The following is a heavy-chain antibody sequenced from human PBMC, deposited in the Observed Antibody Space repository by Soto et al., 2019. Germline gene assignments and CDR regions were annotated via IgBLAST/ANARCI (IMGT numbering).Heavy chain of an antibody. V-gene: IGHV3-23*01. D-gene: IGHD3-3*01. Sequence: EVQLLESGGGLVQPGGSLGLSCAASGFTFSTYSMSWVRQAPGKGLEWASAISGSGGSTYYADSVKGRFTISRDNSKNTLYLQMNSLRAEDTAVYYCAKSAYDFWSGFSYAVDYWGQGTLVTVSS. CDR1: GFTFSTYS. J-gene: IGHJ4*02. CDR2: ISGSGGST. CDR3: AKSAYDFWSGFSYAVDY.